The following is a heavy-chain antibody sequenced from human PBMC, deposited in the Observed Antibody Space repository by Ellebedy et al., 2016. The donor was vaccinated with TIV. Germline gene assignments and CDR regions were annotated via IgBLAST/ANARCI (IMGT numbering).Heavy chain of an antibody. CDR1: GFTFSSDA. Sequence: GESLKISCAASGFTFSSDAMHWVRQAPGKGLEWVAVISYDGSNKYYADSVKGRFTISRDNSKNTLYLQMNSLRVEDTAVYYCARKRANWGYPQSPFDVWGQGTMVTVSS. V-gene: IGHV3-30-3*01. CDR2: ISYDGSNK. J-gene: IGHJ3*01. D-gene: IGHD7-27*01. CDR3: ARKRANWGYPQSPFDV.